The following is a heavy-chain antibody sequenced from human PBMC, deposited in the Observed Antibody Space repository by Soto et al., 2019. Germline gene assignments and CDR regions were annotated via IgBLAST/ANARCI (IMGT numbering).Heavy chain of an antibody. V-gene: IGHV4-28*01. Sequence: QVQLQESGPGLVKPSDTLSLTCTVSNYSISSSDWWGWIRQPPGKGLEWIGYIYYSGSTAYNLSLRSRVTMSVDTSKNQYSLKLRSVTAVDTAVYYCARRRGYCPNEDHFDYLGQGTLVTVSS. CDR3: ARRRGYCPNEDHFDY. CDR2: IYYSGST. D-gene: IGHD1-26*01. CDR1: NYSISSSDW. J-gene: IGHJ4*02.